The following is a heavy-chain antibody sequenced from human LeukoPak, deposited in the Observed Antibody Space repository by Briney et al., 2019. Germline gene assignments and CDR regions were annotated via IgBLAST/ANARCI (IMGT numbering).Heavy chain of an antibody. V-gene: IGHV4-34*01. CDR2: INHSRST. CDR3: ARAALRYFDWSLRFSAFDI. Sequence: SEALSLTCAVYGGSFSGYYWSWIRQPPGKGLEWIGEINHSRSTNYNPSLKSRVTISVDTSKNQFSLKLSSVTAADTAVYYCARAALRYFDWSLRFSAFDIWGQGTMVTVSS. J-gene: IGHJ3*02. CDR1: GGSFSGYY. D-gene: IGHD3-9*01.